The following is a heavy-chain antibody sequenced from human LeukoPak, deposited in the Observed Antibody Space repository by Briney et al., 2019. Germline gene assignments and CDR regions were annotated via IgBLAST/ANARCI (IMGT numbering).Heavy chain of an antibody. CDR2: IYYSGTS. CDR3: ARDKLLTYYYGSGSFIFDY. J-gene: IGHJ4*02. D-gene: IGHD3-10*01. CDR1: GGSISSSSYY. Sequence: SETLSLTCTVSGGSISSSSYYWGWIRQPPGKGLEWIGSIYYSGTSYYNSSLKSRVTISVDTSKNQFSLKLSSVTAADTAVYYCARDKLLTYYYGSGSFIFDYWGQGTLVTVSS. V-gene: IGHV4-39*02.